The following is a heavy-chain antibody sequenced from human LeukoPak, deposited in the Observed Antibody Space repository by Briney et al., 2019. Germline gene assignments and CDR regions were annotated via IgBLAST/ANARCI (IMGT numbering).Heavy chain of an antibody. J-gene: IGHJ4*02. CDR2: ISTYKGNT. CDR3: AGHRGSGYDFLY. Sequence: GASVTVSCKASGYTFSSYGISWVRQAPGQGLEWMGWISTYKGNTNYAQKLQGRVTMTTDTSTSTVYMELRSLRSDDTAVYYCAGHRGSGYDFLYWGQGTLVTVSS. V-gene: IGHV1-18*04. CDR1: GYTFSSYG. D-gene: IGHD5-12*01.